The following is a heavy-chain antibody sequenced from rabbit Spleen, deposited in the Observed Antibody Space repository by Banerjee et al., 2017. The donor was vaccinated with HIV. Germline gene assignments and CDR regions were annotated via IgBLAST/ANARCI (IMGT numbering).Heavy chain of an antibody. CDR1: GVSFSGDSY. CDR3: ARDSGSSFSSYGMDL. Sequence: QEQLEESGGDLVKPGASLTLTCLSSGVSFSGDSYMCWVRQAPGKGLEWIACIDSGSRGFTYFASWAKGRFTISKTSSTTVTLQMTSLTAADTATYFCARDSGSSFSSYGMDLWGPGTLVTVS. J-gene: IGHJ6*01. CDR2: IDSGSRGFT. V-gene: IGHV1S45*01. D-gene: IGHD8-1*01.